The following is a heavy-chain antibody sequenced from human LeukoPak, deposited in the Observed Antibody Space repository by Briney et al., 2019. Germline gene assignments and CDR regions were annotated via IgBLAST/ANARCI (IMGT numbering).Heavy chain of an antibody. D-gene: IGHD1-26*01. Sequence: GASVKVSCKASGYTFTGYYMHWVRQAPGQGLEWMGGIIPIFGTANYAQKFQGRVTITADKSTSTAYMELSSLRSEDTAVYYCARGRVELSAFDIWGQGTMVTVSS. J-gene: IGHJ3*02. CDR1: GYTFTGYY. CDR3: ARGRVELSAFDI. V-gene: IGHV1-69*06. CDR2: IIPIFGTA.